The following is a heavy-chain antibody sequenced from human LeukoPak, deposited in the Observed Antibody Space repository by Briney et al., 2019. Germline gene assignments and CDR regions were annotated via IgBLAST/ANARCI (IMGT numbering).Heavy chain of an antibody. CDR1: GFTFSSYA. V-gene: IGHV3-23*01. D-gene: IGHD1-26*01. CDR2: ISSSGGST. CDR3: AKNSGPFDY. Sequence: PGGSLRLSCAASGFTFSSYAMSWVRQAPGEGLEWVSSISSSGGSTYYADSVKGRFTISRDNSKNTLYLQMNSLRAEDTAVYYCAKNSGPFDYWGQGTLVTVSS. J-gene: IGHJ4*02.